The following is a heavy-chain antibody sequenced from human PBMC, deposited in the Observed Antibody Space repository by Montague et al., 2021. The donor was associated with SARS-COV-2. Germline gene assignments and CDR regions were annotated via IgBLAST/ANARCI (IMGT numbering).Heavy chain of an antibody. CDR1: GDSISSSNYY. D-gene: IGHD2-15*01. CDR3: ARHGELATRVGWWLFDL. Sequence: SETLSLTCSVSGDSISSSNYYWSWIRQPPGQELAWNGSNYYRGSSDYNHSLKSPVSISVDTTMIHFSLKLSSVTAAAVAVYYCARHGELATRVGWWLFDLWGRGTLVTVSS. CDR2: NYYRGSS. V-gene: IGHV4-39*01. J-gene: IGHJ2*01.